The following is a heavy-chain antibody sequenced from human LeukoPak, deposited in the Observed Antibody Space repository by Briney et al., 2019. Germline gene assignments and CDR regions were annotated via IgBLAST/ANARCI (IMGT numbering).Heavy chain of an antibody. CDR1: GFTFSNAW. V-gene: IGHV3-15*01. CDR3: TRPEGFWSGYIDYYGMDV. J-gene: IGHJ6*02. CDR2: IKSKTGGGTT. D-gene: IGHD3-3*01. Sequence: PGGSLGLSCAASGFTFSNAWMSWVRQAPGKGLEWVGRIKSKTGGGTTDYAAPVKGRFTISRDDSKNTLYLQMNSLKTEDTAVYYCTRPEGFWSGYIDYYGMDVWGQGTTVTVSS.